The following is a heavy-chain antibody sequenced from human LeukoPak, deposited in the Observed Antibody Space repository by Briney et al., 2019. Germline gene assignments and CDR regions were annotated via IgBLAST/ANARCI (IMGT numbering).Heavy chain of an antibody. D-gene: IGHD3-22*01. V-gene: IGHV3-23*01. Sequence: GGSLRLCCAASGFTFSSYAMSWVRQAPGKGLEWVSAISGSGGSTYYADSVKGRFTISRDNSKNTLYLQMNSLRAEDTAVYYCAKGTLGITMSKWGQGTLVTVSS. CDR3: AKGTLGITMSK. CDR1: GFTFSSYA. J-gene: IGHJ4*02. CDR2: ISGSGGST.